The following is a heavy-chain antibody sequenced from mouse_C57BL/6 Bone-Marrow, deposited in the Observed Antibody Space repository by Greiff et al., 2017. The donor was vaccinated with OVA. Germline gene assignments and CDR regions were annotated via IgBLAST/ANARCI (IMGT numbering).Heavy chain of an antibody. CDR2: ISSGGSYT. CDR3: ARHGDYGSFFDY. Sequence: EVKVVESGGDLVKPGGSLKLSCAASGFTFSSYGMSWVRQTPDKRLEWVATISSGGSYTYYPDSVKGRFTISRDNAKNTLYLKMSNRKSEDTAMYYCARHGDYGSFFDYWGQGTTLTVSS. J-gene: IGHJ2*01. V-gene: IGHV5-6*01. D-gene: IGHD1-1*01. CDR1: GFTFSSYG.